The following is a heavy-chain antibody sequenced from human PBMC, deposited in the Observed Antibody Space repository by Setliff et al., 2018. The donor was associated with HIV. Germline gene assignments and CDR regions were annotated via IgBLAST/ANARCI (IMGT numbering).Heavy chain of an antibody. V-gene: IGHV3-48*03. D-gene: IGHD3-9*01. Sequence: QPGGSLRLSCAASGFTFSSYEMNWVRQAPGKGLEWVSYISSSGSTIYYADSVKGRFTISRDNAKNSLYLQMSSLRAEDTAVYYCARDSSRGYLDWLSLKYYYSYYIDVWGKGTTVTVSS. CDR3: ARDSSRGYLDWLSLKYYYSYYIDV. J-gene: IGHJ6*03. CDR2: ISSSGSTI. CDR1: GFTFSSYE.